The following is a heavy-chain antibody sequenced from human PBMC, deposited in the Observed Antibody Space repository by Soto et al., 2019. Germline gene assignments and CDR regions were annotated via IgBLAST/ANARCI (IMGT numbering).Heavy chain of an antibody. Sequence: SETLSLTCTVSGDSISSSSNNGGWIRQPPGKGLEWIGSIYYSGTTYYNPSLKSRVTISVDTSKNQFSLNLSSVTAADTAVYYWARDVVAGYGMDGWGQGTTVTVS. CDR2: IYYSGTT. V-gene: IGHV4-39*02. J-gene: IGHJ6*02. CDR1: GDSISSSSNN. D-gene: IGHD2-21*01. CDR3: ARDVVAGYGMDG.